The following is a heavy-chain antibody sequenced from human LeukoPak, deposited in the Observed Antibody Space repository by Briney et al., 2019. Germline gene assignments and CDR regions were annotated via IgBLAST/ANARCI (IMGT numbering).Heavy chain of an antibody. V-gene: IGHV3-74*01. CDR2: IDSDGSTT. Sequence: GGSLRLSCAASGFTFNSYWMHWVRQVPGKGLVWVSLIDSDGSTTTYADSVKGRFSISRDNAKNTLHLQMNSLRVEDTAVYYCARDTLAVAGDLDYWGQGTLVTVSS. CDR1: GFTFNSYW. D-gene: IGHD6-19*01. CDR3: ARDTLAVAGDLDY. J-gene: IGHJ4*02.